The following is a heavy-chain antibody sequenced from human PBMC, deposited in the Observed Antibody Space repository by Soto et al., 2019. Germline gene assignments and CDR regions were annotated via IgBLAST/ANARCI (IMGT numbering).Heavy chain of an antibody. CDR3: AKGTQYYDILTGHSRHFDY. V-gene: IGHV3-23*01. CDR1: GFTFRSYA. D-gene: IGHD3-9*01. J-gene: IGHJ4*02. CDR2: ISGSGGST. Sequence: AGGSLRLSCAAAGFTFRSYAMSWVRQAPGKGLEWVSAISGSGGSTYYADSVKGRFTISRDNSKNTLYLQMNSLRAEDTAVYYYAKGTQYYDILTGHSRHFDYWGQGTLVTVSS.